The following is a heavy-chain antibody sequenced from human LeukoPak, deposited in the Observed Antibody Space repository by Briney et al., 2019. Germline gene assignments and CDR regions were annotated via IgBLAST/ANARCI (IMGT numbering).Heavy chain of an antibody. V-gene: IGHV3-74*01. CDR2: INSDGSST. J-gene: IGHJ4*02. CDR1: GFTFSSYW. CDR3: AKDLRRFGPADY. D-gene: IGHD3-10*01. Sequence: PGGSLRLSCAASGFTFSSYWMHWVRQAPGKGLVWVSRINSDGSSTCYADSVKGRFTISRDNAKNTLYLQMNSLRAEDTAVYYCAKDLRRFGPADYWGQGTLVTVSS.